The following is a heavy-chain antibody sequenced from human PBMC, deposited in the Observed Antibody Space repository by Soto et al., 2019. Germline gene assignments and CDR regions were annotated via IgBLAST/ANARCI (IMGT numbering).Heavy chain of an antibody. CDR3: AKEPPSVAGTKNYYGMDV. Sequence: TGGSLRLSCAASGFTFSSYWMSWVRQTPGKGLEWVANIKQDGSEKWCVDSVKGRFTISRDNAKKSLYLQMNSLRAEDTAVYYCAKEPPSVAGTKNYYGMDVWGQGTTVTVSS. J-gene: IGHJ6*02. CDR2: IKQDGSEK. D-gene: IGHD6-19*01. V-gene: IGHV3-7*01. CDR1: GFTFSSYW.